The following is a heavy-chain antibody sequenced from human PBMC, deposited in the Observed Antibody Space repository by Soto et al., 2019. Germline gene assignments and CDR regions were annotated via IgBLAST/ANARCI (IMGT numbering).Heavy chain of an antibody. D-gene: IGHD5-18*01. V-gene: IGHV4-34*01. J-gene: IGHJ6*02. CDR2: VHPSGST. CDR3: ARGKPSGYRFGPRNFFYYRLDV. CDR1: SASLGVHY. Sequence: SETLSLTCAVFSASLGVHYWAWIHQSPDKGLEWIGEVHPSGSTDYNPSLKSRLTLSLDTSKTQFSLKVASVTAADTAVYFCARGKPSGYRFGPRNFFYYRLDVWGPGTPVTV.